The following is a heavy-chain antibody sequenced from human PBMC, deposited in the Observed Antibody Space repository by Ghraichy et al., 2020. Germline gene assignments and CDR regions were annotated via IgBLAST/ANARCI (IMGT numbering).Heavy chain of an antibody. V-gene: IGHV4-59*01. Sequence: SETLSLNCTVSGGSISSYYWIWIRQPPGKGLEWIGYIFYSWGTTYNPSLKSRLTISLDTSKNQLSLNLSSVTAADTAVYYCARNFKTSPYSSGWSFDYWGQGTLVTVSS. CDR2: IFYSWGT. CDR1: GGSISSYY. CDR3: ARNFKTSPYSSGWSFDY. D-gene: IGHD6-19*01. J-gene: IGHJ4*02.